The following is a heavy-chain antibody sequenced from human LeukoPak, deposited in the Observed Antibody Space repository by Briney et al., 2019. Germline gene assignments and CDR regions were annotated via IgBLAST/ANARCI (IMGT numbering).Heavy chain of an antibody. V-gene: IGHV1-8*01. J-gene: IGHJ4*02. CDR1: GYTFTSYD. CDR3: ARGVRFLEWLSRKYYFDY. Sequence: ASVTVSCMASGYTFTSYDSNGVRQATGQGLEWMGWMNPNSGNTGYEQKFQGRVNMTRNTSISTAYMELSSLRYEDTAVYYCARGVRFLEWLSRKYYFDYWGQGTLVTVSS. D-gene: IGHD3-3*01. CDR2: MNPNSGNT.